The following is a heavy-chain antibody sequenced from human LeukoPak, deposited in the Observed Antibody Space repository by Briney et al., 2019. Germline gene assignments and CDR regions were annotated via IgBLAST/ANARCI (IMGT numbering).Heavy chain of an antibody. CDR3: ARKSIAAAGTHYYYYGMDV. CDR2: INHSGST. CDR1: GGSFSGYY. Sequence: SETLSLTCAVYGGSFSGYYWSWIRQPPGKGLEWIGEINHSGSTNYNPSLKSRVTISVDTSKNQFSLKLSSVTAADTAVYYCARKSIAAAGTHYYYYGMDVWGQGTTVTVSS. J-gene: IGHJ6*02. D-gene: IGHD6-13*01. V-gene: IGHV4-34*01.